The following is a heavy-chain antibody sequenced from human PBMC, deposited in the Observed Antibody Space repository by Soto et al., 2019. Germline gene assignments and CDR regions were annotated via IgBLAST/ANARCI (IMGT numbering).Heavy chain of an antibody. CDR1: GFTFSTYS. CDR2: ISGRGDST. CDR3: AKMWFGESNYFDF. V-gene: IGHV3-23*01. D-gene: IGHD3-10*01. Sequence: EVQLLESGGGLIQPGGSLRLSCAASGFTFSTYSMGWVRQVPGRGLAWVAGISGRGDSTYYTDAVKGRFTISRDNSKNTLFLQMNSLRAEDTAVYYCAKMWFGESNYFDFWGQGTLVTVAS. J-gene: IGHJ4*02.